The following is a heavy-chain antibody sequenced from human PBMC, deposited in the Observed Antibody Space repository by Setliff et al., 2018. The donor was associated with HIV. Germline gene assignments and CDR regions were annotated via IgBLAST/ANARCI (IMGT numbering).Heavy chain of an antibody. CDR1: GFTVDSKY. Sequence: GGSLRLSCAASGFTVDSKYMSWVRQAPGKGLEWVSAIGGTGGNTYYADSVKGRFTISRDNPKSTVYLQMNSLRAEDTAVYYCAREGSSSSWFDPWGQGTLVTVSS. CDR3: AREGSSSSWFDP. V-gene: IGHV3-23*01. D-gene: IGHD6-6*01. J-gene: IGHJ5*02. CDR2: IGGTGGNT.